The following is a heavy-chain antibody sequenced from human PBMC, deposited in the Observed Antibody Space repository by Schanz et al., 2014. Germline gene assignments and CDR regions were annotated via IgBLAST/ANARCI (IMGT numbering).Heavy chain of an antibody. CDR3: ARRYSGRYCFDY. Sequence: EVQLVESGGILVQPGGSLRLSCVASGFTFSSHSMNWVRQAPGQGLEWLSYISGSGNTIYYADSVKGRFTISRDNAKNSLSLQMDRLRDEDTAVYYCARRYSGRYCFDYWGQGTLVAVSS. V-gene: IGHV3-48*02. CDR2: ISGSGNTI. D-gene: IGHD1-26*01. J-gene: IGHJ4*02. CDR1: GFTFSSHS.